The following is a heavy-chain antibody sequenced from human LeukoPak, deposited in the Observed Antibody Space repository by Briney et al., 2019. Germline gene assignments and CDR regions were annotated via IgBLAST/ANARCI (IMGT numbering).Heavy chain of an antibody. CDR3: AKDRDLLFAHCWFDL. CDR2: IIISGGSA. J-gene: IGHJ5*02. Sequence: GGSLRLSCAASGFTFSTYAMSWVRQAPGKGLEWVSGIIISGGSAYYADSVKGRFTISRDNSKNTLYLQMNRLRAEDTAVYYCAKDRDLLFAHCWFDLWGQGILVTVSS. D-gene: IGHD3-10*01. CDR1: GFTFSTYA. V-gene: IGHV3-23*01.